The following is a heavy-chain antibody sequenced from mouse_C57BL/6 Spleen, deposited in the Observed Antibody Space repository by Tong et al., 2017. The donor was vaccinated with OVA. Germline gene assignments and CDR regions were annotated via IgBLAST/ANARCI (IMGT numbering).Heavy chain of an antibody. CDR3: ARRPYSNYDAMDY. CDR2: VYPYNGGT. V-gene: IGHV1-36*01. J-gene: IGHJ4*01. D-gene: IGHD2-5*01. Sequence: EVQLQESGPVLVKPGASVKMSCKASGYTFTDYYMHWVKQSHGKSLEWIGLVYPYNGGTSYNQKFKGKATLTVDTSSSTAYMELNSLTSEDSAVYYCARRPYSNYDAMDYWGQGTSVTVSS. CDR1: GYTFTDYY.